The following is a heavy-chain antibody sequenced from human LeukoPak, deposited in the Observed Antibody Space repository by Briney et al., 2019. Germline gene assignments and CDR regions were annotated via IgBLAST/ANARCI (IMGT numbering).Heavy chain of an antibody. CDR2: INPGGGST. Sequence: APVKGSCKASGYIFTSYYMHWVRQAPGQGLEWMGIINPGGGSTSYAQKFQDRVTMTRDTSTSTVYMELSSLRSEDTAVYYCAKDLRWDHPGFDPWGQGTLVIVSS. CDR1: GYIFTSYY. J-gene: IGHJ5*02. V-gene: IGHV1-46*01. D-gene: IGHD4-23*01. CDR3: AKDLRWDHPGFDP.